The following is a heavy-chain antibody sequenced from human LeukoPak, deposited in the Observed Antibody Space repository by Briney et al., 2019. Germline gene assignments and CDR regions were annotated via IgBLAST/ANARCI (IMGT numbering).Heavy chain of an antibody. D-gene: IGHD7-27*01. CDR3: ARPRANWGFWRGPFDY. CDR1: GGSFSGYY. J-gene: IGHJ4*02. CDR2: INHSGST. Sequence: PSETLSLTCAVYGGSFSGYYWSWIRQPPGKGLEWIGEINHSGSTNYNPSLKSRVTISVDTSKNQFSLKLSSVTAAGTAVYYCARPRANWGFWRGPFDYWGQGTLVTVSS. V-gene: IGHV4-34*01.